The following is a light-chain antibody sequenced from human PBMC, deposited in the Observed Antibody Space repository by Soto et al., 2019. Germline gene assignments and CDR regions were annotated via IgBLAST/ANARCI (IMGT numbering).Light chain of an antibody. Sequence: EIVLTQSPGTLSLSPGESATLSCRASQSVSHFLAWYQQKPGQAPRLLIYDTSIRATGIPGRFSGSGSGTDFTLTIDSLEPEDSAVYYCQQRTDWPTFGGGTKVEI. CDR1: QSVSHF. V-gene: IGKV3-11*01. J-gene: IGKJ4*01. CDR3: QQRTDWPT. CDR2: DTS.